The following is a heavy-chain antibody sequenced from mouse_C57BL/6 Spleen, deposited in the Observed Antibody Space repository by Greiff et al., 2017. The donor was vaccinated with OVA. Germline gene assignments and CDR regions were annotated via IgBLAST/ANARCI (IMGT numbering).Heavy chain of an antibody. J-gene: IGHJ4*01. CDR1: GFTFSDFY. CDR3: ARALTAYAMDY. V-gene: IGHV7-1*01. D-gene: IGHD4-1*01. CDR2: RRNKANDYTT. Sequence: EVKLVESGGGLVQSGRSLRLSCATSGFTFSDFYMEWVRQAPGKGLEWIAARRNKANDYTTEYSASVKGRFIVSRDTSQSILYLQMNALRAEDTAMYYCARALTAYAMDYWGQGTSVTVSS.